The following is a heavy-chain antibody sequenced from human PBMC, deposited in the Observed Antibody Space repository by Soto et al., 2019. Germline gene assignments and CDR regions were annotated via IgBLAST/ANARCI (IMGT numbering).Heavy chain of an antibody. D-gene: IGHD3-3*01. V-gene: IGHV2-26*01. CDR3: ARMRSGYYEGFSDY. J-gene: IGHJ4*02. CDR1: VFSLSNARMG. Sequence: QVTLKESGPVLVKPTETLTLTCTVSVFSLSNARMGVRWIRQPPGKALEWLAHIFSNDEKSYSTSLKSRLTISKDTSKSQLVLTMTNMDPVDTATYYCARMRSGYYEGFSDYWGQGTLVTVSS. CDR2: IFSNDEK.